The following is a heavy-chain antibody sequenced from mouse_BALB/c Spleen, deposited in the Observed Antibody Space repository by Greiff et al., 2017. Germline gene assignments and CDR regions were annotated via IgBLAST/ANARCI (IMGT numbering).Heavy chain of an antibody. CDR1: GYTFTDYN. CDR3: ARETARATMFAY. Sequence: VQLQQSGPELVKPGASVKISCKASGYTFTDYNMHWVKQSHGKSLEWIGYIYPYNGGTGYNQKFKSKATLTVDNSSSTAYMELRSLTSEDSAVYYCARETARATMFAYWGQGTLVTVSA. J-gene: IGHJ3*01. CDR2: IYPYNGGT. V-gene: IGHV1S29*02. D-gene: IGHD3-2*01.